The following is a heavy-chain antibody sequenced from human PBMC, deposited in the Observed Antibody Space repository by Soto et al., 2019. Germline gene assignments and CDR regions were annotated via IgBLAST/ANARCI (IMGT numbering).Heavy chain of an antibody. Sequence: GGSLRLSCAASGFTFSSYAMSWVRQAPGKGLEWVSAISGSGGSTYYADSVKGRFTITRDNSKNTLYLQMNSLRAEDTAVYYCAKGGAGSVLMVYAALDYWGQGTLVTVSS. D-gene: IGHD2-8*01. V-gene: IGHV3-23*01. CDR2: ISGSGGST. CDR3: AKGGAGSVLMVYAALDY. J-gene: IGHJ4*02. CDR1: GFTFSSYA.